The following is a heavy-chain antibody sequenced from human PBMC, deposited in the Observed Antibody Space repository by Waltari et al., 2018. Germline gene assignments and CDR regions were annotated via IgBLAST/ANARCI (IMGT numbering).Heavy chain of an antibody. V-gene: IGHV3-48*04. J-gene: IGHJ4*02. CDR2: NSSSSSTI. CDR1: GFTFSSYS. CDR3: AREDYGGLN. Sequence: EVQLVESGGGLVQPGGSLRLSCAASGFTFSSYSMNWVRQAPGKGLQWVSYNSSSSSTIYYADAVKGRFTISRDNAKNSLYLQMNSLRAEDTAVYYCAREDYGGLNWGQGTLVTVSS. D-gene: IGHD4-17*01.